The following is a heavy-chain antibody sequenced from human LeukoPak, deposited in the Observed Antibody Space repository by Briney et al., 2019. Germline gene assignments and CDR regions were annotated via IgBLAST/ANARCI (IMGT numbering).Heavy chain of an antibody. J-gene: IGHJ4*02. CDR3: AKTGYGDYNYYFDY. CDR1: GFTFSSYA. D-gene: IGHD4-17*01. V-gene: IGHV3-23*01. CDR2: ISGSGGST. Sequence: GGSLRLSCAASGFTFSSYAMSWVRQAPGKGLEWFSAISGSGGSTYYADSVKGRFTISRDNSKNTLYLQMDSLRAEDTAVYYCAKTGYGDYNYYFDYWGQGTLVTVSS.